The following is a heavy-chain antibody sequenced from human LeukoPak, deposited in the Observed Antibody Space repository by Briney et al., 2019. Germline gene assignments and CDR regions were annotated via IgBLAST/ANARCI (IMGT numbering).Heavy chain of an antibody. CDR1: GYTFTGYY. CDR2: INPNSGGT. V-gene: IGHV1-2*02. CDR3: ARGEYCSGGSCYSGFDY. Sequence: GASVKVSCKASGYTFTGYYMHWVRQAPGQGLEWMGWINPNSGGTNYAQKFQGRVTMTRDTSISTAYMELSRLRSDDTAVYYCARGEYCSGGSCYSGFDYWGQGTLVTVSS. J-gene: IGHJ4*02. D-gene: IGHD2-15*01.